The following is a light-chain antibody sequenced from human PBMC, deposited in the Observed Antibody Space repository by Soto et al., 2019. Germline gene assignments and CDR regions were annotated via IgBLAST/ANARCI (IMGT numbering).Light chain of an antibody. CDR1: QTIDNY. CDR3: QQLDSNPPWT. J-gene: IGKJ1*01. CDR2: LVS. Sequence: IQLTQSPSSLSASVGDTVTISCRASQTIDNYLAWYQQYPGRAPKLLIYLVSTLQSGVPSRFSGSGSGTDFKLTISSLQPEDFATYYRQQLDSNPPWTFGQGTKV. V-gene: IGKV1-9*01.